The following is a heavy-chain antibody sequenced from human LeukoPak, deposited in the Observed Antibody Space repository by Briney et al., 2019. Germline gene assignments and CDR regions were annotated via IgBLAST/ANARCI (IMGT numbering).Heavy chain of an antibody. D-gene: IGHD2-21*01. CDR1: GGTFSSYA. CDR3: ARVGIRLIYMDV. J-gene: IGHJ6*03. Sequence: SVKVSCKASGGTFSSYAISWVRQAPGQGLEWMGGIIPIFGTANYAQKFQGRVTITADKSTSTAYMELSSLRSEDTAVYYCARVGIRLIYMDVWGKGTTVTVSS. CDR2: IIPIFGTA. V-gene: IGHV1-69*06.